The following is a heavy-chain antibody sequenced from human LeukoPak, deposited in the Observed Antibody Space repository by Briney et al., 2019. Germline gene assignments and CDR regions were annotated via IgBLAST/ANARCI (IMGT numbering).Heavy chain of an antibody. CDR1: GGSISSSSYY. Sequence: SETLSLTCTVSGGSISSSSYYWGWIRQPPGTGLEWIGSIYYSGRTYYNPSLKSRVTISVDTSKNQFSLKLSSVTAADTAVYYCASPPGLELTLFYWGQGTLVTVSS. V-gene: IGHV4-39*01. CDR2: IYYSGRT. J-gene: IGHJ4*02. CDR3: ASPPGLELTLFY. D-gene: IGHD1-7*01.